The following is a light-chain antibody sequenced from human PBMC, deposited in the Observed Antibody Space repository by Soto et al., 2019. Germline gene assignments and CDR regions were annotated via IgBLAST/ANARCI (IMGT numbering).Light chain of an antibody. CDR2: GAS. V-gene: IGKV3-20*01. CDR3: QQYGGSPGT. Sequence: EFVLTQSPGTLSLSPGERATLSCRTSQSVSSNQLAWYQQKPGQAPRLLIYGASSRTTGIPDRFSGSGSSTNFTLTISRLETEDFAVYYCQQYGGSPGTFGQGTKVDI. J-gene: IGKJ1*01. CDR1: QSVSSNQ.